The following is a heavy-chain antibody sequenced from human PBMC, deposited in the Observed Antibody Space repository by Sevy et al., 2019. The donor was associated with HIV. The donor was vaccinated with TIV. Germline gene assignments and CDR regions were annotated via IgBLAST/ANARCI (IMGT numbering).Heavy chain of an antibody. J-gene: IGHJ4*02. CDR3: ARGDGFSYGPLHS. CDR1: GGSMRSYY. D-gene: IGHD5-18*01. Sequence: SETLSLTSTVSGGSMRSYYWSWVRQPPGKGLEWIGYIYYSGTTSYNPSLKSRVIISVDTSKNQFSLKLSSVTAADTAIYYCARGDGFSYGPLHSWGQRTLVTVSS. V-gene: IGHV4-59*01. CDR2: IYYSGTT.